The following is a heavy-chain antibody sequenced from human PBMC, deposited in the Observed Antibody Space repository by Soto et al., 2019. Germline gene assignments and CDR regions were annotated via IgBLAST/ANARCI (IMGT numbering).Heavy chain of an antibody. CDR1: GGSLSNYG. CDR2: IIPVFGTA. Sequence: QVQLVQSGAEVKKPGSSVKVSCKASGGSLSNYGISWVRQAPGQGLEWMGGIIPVFGTANYAQKFQGRVTITADESTNKGYMDATSLRSEDTAVYYCARGEATKIVVTTYYAMDVWGQGTTVTVSS. V-gene: IGHV1-69*12. CDR3: ARGEATKIVVTTYYAMDV. J-gene: IGHJ6*02. D-gene: IGHD4-17*01.